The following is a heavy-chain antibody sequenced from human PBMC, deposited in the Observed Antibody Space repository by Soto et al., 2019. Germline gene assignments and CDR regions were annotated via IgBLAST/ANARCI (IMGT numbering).Heavy chain of an antibody. CDR2: INQSGST. Sequence: SETLSLTCAVYGGSFSGYYWSWIRQPPGKGLEWIGEINQSGSTNYNPPLKSRVTISVDTSKNQFSLKLSSVTAADTAVYYCARTYSSSWSPFDYWGQGTLVTVS. D-gene: IGHD6-13*01. CDR1: GGSFSGYY. J-gene: IGHJ4*02. CDR3: ARTYSSSWSPFDY. V-gene: IGHV4-34*01.